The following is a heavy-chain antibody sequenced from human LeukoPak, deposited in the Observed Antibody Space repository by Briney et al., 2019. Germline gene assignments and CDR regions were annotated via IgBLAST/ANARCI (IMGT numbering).Heavy chain of an antibody. D-gene: IGHD3-16*02. V-gene: IGHV1-18*01. Sequence: ASVKVSCKASGYTFSIYGFSWVRQAPGQGLEWMGWISAYNGNTNYAQKLQGRVTMTTDTSTSTAYMELRSLRSDDTAVYYCARDPSIMITFGGVIGFDYWGQGTLVTVSS. CDR2: ISAYNGNT. J-gene: IGHJ4*02. CDR3: ARDPSIMITFGGVIGFDY. CDR1: GYTFSIYG.